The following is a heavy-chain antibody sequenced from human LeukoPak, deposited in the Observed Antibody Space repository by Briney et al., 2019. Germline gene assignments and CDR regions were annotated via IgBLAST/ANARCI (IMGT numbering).Heavy chain of an antibody. V-gene: IGHV4-34*01. J-gene: IGHJ1*01. CDR2: INHSGST. Sequence: PSETLSLTCAVYGGSFSGYYWSWIRQPPGKGLEWIGEINHSGSTNYNPSLKSRVTISVDTSKNQFSLKLSSVTAADTAMYYCARVTYYGGVAEYFQHWGQGTLVTVSS. CDR3: ARVTYYGGVAEYFQH. D-gene: IGHD4-23*01. CDR1: GGSFSGYY.